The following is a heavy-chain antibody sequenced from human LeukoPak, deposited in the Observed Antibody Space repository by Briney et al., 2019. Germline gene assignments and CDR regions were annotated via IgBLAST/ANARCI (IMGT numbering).Heavy chain of an antibody. CDR1: GFTFSSYG. CDR2: ISGSGGST. J-gene: IGHJ4*02. D-gene: IGHD1/OR15-1a*01. Sequence: GGTLRLSCAASGFTFSSYGMSWVRQAPGKGLEWVSAISGSGGSTYYADSVKGRFTISRDNSKNTLYLQMNSLRAEDTAVYYCARDQQGFDYWGQGTLVTVSS. V-gene: IGHV3-23*01. CDR3: ARDQQGFDY.